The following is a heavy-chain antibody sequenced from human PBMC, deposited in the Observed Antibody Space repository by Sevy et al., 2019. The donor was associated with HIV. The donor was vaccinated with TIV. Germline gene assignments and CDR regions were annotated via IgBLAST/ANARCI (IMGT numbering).Heavy chain of an antibody. V-gene: IGHV3-23*01. CDR2: ISGSGGST. CDR3: AKGSGIAAARQSLYFDY. CDR1: GFTFSSYA. D-gene: IGHD6-13*01. J-gene: IGHJ4*02. Sequence: GGSLRLSCAASGFTFSSYAMSWVRQAPGKGLEWVSAISGSGGSTYYADSVKGRFTISRDNSKNTRYLQMNSLRAEDTAVYYCAKGSGIAAARQSLYFDYWGQGTLVTVSS.